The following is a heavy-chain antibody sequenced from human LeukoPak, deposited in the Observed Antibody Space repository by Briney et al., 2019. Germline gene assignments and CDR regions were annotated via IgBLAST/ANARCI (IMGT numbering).Heavy chain of an antibody. CDR1: GFTFSSYE. CDR2: ISSSGNTI. Sequence: GGSLRLSCAASGFTFSSYEMNWVRQAPGKGLGWVSFISSSGNTIYYADPVKGRFIISRDNAKNSLYLQMNSLRTEDTAVYYCARERPGEDTFDIWGQGTMVTVSS. D-gene: IGHD7-27*01. V-gene: IGHV3-48*03. CDR3: ARERPGEDTFDI. J-gene: IGHJ3*02.